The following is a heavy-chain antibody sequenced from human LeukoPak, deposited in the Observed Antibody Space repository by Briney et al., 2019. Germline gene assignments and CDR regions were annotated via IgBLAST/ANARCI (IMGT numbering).Heavy chain of an antibody. Sequence: GASVKVSCKASGYTFTGYYMHWVRQAPGQGLEWMGWINPNSGGTNYAQKFQGRVTMTRDTSISTAYMELSRLRSDDTAVYYCARATRGSSSWYWDYWGQGTLVTVSS. J-gene: IGHJ4*02. CDR3: ARATRGSSSWYWDY. CDR2: INPNSGGT. D-gene: IGHD6-13*01. V-gene: IGHV1-2*02. CDR1: GYTFTGYY.